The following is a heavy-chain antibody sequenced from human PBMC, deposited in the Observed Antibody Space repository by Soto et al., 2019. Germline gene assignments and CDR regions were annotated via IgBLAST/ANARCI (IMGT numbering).Heavy chain of an antibody. J-gene: IGHJ5*02. V-gene: IGHV4-4*07. CDR2: VYSSGGT. CDR1: GGSMSSYY. CDR3: ARGQRFSDWFDP. D-gene: IGHD3-3*01. Sequence: SETLSLTCTVSGGSMSSYYWTWVRQPAGKGLEWIGRVYSSGGTHYNPSLKSRVTISIDTSKNQFSLRLLSVTDADTAVYFCARGQRFSDWFDPWGQGTLVTVSS.